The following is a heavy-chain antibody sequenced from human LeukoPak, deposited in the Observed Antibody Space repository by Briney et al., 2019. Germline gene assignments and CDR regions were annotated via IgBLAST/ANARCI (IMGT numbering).Heavy chain of an antibody. CDR3: ARANFGFNY. D-gene: IGHD4/OR15-4a*01. CDR1: GFIFSNYG. J-gene: IGHJ4*02. Sequence: PGGSLRLSGTASGFIFSNYGMHWVRQAPGKGLEWVALIWFDEGQYYNVDSVKGRFTISRDNSNNMVYLQMNSLRDEDTAVYYCARANFGFNYWGQGTLVTVSS. CDR2: IWFDEGQY. V-gene: IGHV3-33*01.